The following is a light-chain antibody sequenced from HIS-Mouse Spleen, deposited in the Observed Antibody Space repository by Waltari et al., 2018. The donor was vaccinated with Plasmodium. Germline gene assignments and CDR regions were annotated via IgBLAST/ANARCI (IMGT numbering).Light chain of an antibody. CDR3: CSYAGSYTLV. CDR1: SSDVGGYNY. Sequence: QSALPQPRSESGSPGQSVTTSCTGTSSDVGGYNYFSWYQQHPGKAPQLMIYDVSKRPSGVPDRFSGSKSGNTASLTISGLQAEDEADYYCCSYAGSYTLVFGGGTKLTVL. V-gene: IGLV2-11*01. CDR2: DVS. J-gene: IGLJ2*01.